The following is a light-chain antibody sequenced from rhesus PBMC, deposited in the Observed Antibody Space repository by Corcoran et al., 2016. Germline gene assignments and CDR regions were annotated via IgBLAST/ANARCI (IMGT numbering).Light chain of an antibody. CDR1: QNISSW. V-gene: IGKV1-22*01. Sequence: IQMPQSPSSLSASGGDTVPITCRASQNISSWLACYRQKPGKAPKTLIYKASTLQSGFPSRFSGRGTGTDFTLTISSLQSEDFASYNCHQYHNRPWTFGRGTKVEIK. CDR2: KAS. CDR3: HQYHNRPWT. J-gene: IGKJ1*01.